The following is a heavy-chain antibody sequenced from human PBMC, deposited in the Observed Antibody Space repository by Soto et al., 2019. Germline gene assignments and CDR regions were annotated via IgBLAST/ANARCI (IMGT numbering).Heavy chain of an antibody. Sequence: QVQLQESGPGLVKPSQTLSLTCTVSGGSISSGGYYWSWIRQHPGKGLEWIGYIYYSGSTYYNPSLKSRVTISVDTSKNQFSLKLSSVTAADTAVYYCARTYGVDIVATDYFDYWGQGTLVTVSS. J-gene: IGHJ4*02. CDR1: GGSISSGGYY. CDR2: IYYSGST. V-gene: IGHV4-31*03. CDR3: ARTYGVDIVATDYFDY. D-gene: IGHD5-12*01.